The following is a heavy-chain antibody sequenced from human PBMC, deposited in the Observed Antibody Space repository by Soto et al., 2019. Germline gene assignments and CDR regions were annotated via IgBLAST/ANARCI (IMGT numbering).Heavy chain of an antibody. CDR3: AKDYDGWELPYYYYYGMDV. J-gene: IGHJ6*02. CDR1: GFTFSSYG. V-gene: IGHV3-30*18. CDR2: ISYDGSNK. Sequence: QVQLVESGGGVVQPGRSLRLSCAASGFTFSSYGMHWVRQAPGKGLEWVAVISYDGSNKYYADSVKGRFTISRDNSKNTLYLQMNSLRAEDTAVYYCAKDYDGWELPYYYYYGMDVWGQGTTVTVSS. D-gene: IGHD1-26*01.